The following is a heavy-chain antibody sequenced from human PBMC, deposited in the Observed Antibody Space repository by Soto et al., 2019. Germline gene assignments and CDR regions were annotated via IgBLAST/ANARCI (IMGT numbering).Heavy chain of an antibody. CDR1: GVTIFSGDYY. CDR2: IYYSGRT. D-gene: IGHD5-18*01. J-gene: IGHJ3*02. Sequence: PSETLSLTCTVSGVTIFSGDYYWSWIRQAQGKGLQWVGSIYYSGRTYYNPSLERRIAITVNTSQNQFTLKLSPVTAAGSAVYFCARDVDSTILKPNDAFGIWGQGSMVTVSS. V-gene: IGHV4-30-4*01. CDR3: ARDVDSTILKPNDAFGI.